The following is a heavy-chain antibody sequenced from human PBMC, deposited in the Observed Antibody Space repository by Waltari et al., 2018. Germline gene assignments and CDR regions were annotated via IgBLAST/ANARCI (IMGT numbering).Heavy chain of an antibody. J-gene: IGHJ4*02. CDR1: GGSISSSSYY. CDR3: ARQFDWMLAWDY. D-gene: IGHD3-9*01. Sequence: QLQLQESGPGLVKPSETLSLTCTVSGGSISSSSYYWGWIRQPPGKGLEWIGSIYYSGSTYYTPSLKSRVTISVDTSKNQFSLKLSSVTAADTAVYYCARQFDWMLAWDYWGQGTLVTVSS. V-gene: IGHV4-39*01. CDR2: IYYSGST.